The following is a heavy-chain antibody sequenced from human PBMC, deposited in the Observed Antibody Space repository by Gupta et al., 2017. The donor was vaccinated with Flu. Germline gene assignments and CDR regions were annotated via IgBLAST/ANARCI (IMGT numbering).Heavy chain of an antibody. D-gene: IGHD6-19*01. V-gene: IGHV3-73*01. J-gene: IGHJ6*02. Sequence: ANSYATAYAASVKGRFAISRDDSKNTAYLQMNSLKTEDTAVYYCTRHGGIAVAGSGVFYYGMDVWGQGTTVTVSS. CDR2: ANSYAT. CDR3: TRHGGIAVAGSGVFYYGMDV.